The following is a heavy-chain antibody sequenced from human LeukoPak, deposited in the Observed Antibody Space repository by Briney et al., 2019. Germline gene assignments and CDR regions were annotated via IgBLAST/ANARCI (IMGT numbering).Heavy chain of an antibody. D-gene: IGHD6-13*01. V-gene: IGHV3-23*01. CDR2: FIGGGGTT. CDR1: GFTFSTYA. Sequence: GGSLRLSCVASGFTFSTYAMSWVRQAPGKGLEWVSSFIGGGGTTYYADFVKGRFTISRDDSKNTLYLQMNSLRAEDTAVYYCAAGTAADYWGQGTLVIVSS. J-gene: IGHJ4*02. CDR3: AAGTAADY.